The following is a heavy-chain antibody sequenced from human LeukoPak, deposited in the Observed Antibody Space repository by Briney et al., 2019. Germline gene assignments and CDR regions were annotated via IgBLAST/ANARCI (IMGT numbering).Heavy chain of an antibody. Sequence: ASVKVSSKASGYTFTSYDINWVRQATGQGLEWMGWMNPNSGNTGYAQKFQGIVTMTRNTSISTAYMELSSLRSEDTAVYYCARKMLGVVVPAAIPYGMDVWGQGTTVTVSS. J-gene: IGHJ6*02. V-gene: IGHV1-8*01. CDR2: MNPNSGNT. D-gene: IGHD2-2*02. CDR3: ARKMLGVVVPAAIPYGMDV. CDR1: GYTFTSYD.